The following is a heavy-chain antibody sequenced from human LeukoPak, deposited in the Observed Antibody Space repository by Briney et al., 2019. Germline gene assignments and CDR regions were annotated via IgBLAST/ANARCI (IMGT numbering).Heavy chain of an antibody. V-gene: IGHV4-34*04. D-gene: IGHD2-2*01. CDR1: GGSFSGYS. Sequence: PSQTLSPTCALYGGSFSGYSWSWIRQPPGNGLEWMGEITLIGSTNNNPSFRTGATLSVDTSKNQFSLKLSSVAAADTAVYYCARGHTDIVVVPAAYWIDYWGQGTLVTVSS. CDR2: ITLIGST. CDR3: ARGHTDIVVVPAAYWIDY. J-gene: IGHJ4*02.